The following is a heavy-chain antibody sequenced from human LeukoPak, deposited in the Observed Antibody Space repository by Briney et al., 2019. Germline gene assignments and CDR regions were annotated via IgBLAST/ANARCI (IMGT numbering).Heavy chain of an antibody. V-gene: IGHV4-59*12. CDR1: GGSSSNYY. CDR2: IYHTGSA. CDR3: ARVYSGSDY. J-gene: IGHJ4*02. D-gene: IGHD1-26*01. Sequence: PSETLSLTCSVSGGSSSNYYWSWIRQPPGKGLEWIGEIYHTGSANYNPSLKSRVTISADKSKNQFSLQLSSVTAADTAVYYCARVYSGSDYWGQGTLVTVSS.